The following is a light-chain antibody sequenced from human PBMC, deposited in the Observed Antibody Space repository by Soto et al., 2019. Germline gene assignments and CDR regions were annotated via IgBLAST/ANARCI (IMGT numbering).Light chain of an antibody. Sequence: DIQMTQSPSSLSASVGDRVTITCRASQIIGSYLNWYQHKPGRAPKVLIFAASSLQSEVPSRFSGSGSGAEFTLTISNLQPEDFATYYCQQSYTTPRTFGQGTRLEIK. J-gene: IGKJ2*01. CDR3: QQSYTTPRT. CDR2: AAS. CDR1: QIIGSY. V-gene: IGKV1-39*01.